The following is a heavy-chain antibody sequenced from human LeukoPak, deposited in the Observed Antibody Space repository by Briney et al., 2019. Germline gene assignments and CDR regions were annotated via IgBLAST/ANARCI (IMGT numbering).Heavy chain of an antibody. CDR2: ISYDGSNK. CDR1: GFTFSSYA. J-gene: IGHJ4*02. D-gene: IGHD5-24*01. V-gene: IGHV3-30-3*01. CDR3: ARDVEMATTGDTFDY. Sequence: PGGSLRLSCAASGFTFSSYAMHWVRQAPGKGLEWVAVISYDGSNKYYADSVKGRFTISRDNSKNTLYLQMNSLRAEDTAVYYCARDVEMATTGDTFDYWGQGTLVTVSS.